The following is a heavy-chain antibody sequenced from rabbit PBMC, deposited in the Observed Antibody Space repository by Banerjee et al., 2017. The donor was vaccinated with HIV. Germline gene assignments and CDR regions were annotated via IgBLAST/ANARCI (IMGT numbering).Heavy chain of an antibody. V-gene: IGHV1S45*01. CDR1: GFSFSNIYY. Sequence: QEQVEESGGDLVKHEGSLTLTCTASGFSFSNIYYMCWVRQAPGKGLEWIGCINTGSRNAYYASWVISRFTISKTSSTTVALHMTSLTAADTATYFCARDRGDWGYYFTLWGPGTLVTVS. D-gene: IGHD4-1*01. J-gene: IGHJ4*01. CDR3: ARDRGDWGYYFTL. CDR2: INTGSRNA.